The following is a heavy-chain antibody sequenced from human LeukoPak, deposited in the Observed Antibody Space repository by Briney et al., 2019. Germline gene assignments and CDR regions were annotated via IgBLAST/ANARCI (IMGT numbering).Heavy chain of an antibody. J-gene: IGHJ4*02. CDR3: AGDSNYGSGSVDY. CDR2: IWYDGSNK. D-gene: IGHD3-10*01. V-gene: IGHV3-33*01. CDR1: GFTFSSYG. Sequence: PGGSLRLSCAASGFTFSSYGTHWVRQAPGKGLEWVAVIWYDGSNKYYADSVKGRFTISRDNSKNTLYLQMNSLRAEDTAVYYCAGDSNYGSGSVDYWGQGTLVTVSS.